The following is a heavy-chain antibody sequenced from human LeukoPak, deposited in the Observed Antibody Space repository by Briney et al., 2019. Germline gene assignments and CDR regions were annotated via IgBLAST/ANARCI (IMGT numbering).Heavy chain of an antibody. J-gene: IGHJ4*02. CDR1: GGSFSGYY. Sequence: PSETLSLTCAVYGGSFSGYYWSWIRQPPGKGLEWIGEINHSGSTNYNPSPKSRVTISVDTSKNQFSLKLSSVTAADTAVYYCARAYYYGSGSYKYYFDYWGQGTLVTVSS. D-gene: IGHD3-10*01. CDR3: ARAYYYGSGSYKYYFDY. CDR2: INHSGST. V-gene: IGHV4-34*01.